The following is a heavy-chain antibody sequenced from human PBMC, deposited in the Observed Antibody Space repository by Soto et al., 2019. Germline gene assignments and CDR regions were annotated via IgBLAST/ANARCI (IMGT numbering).Heavy chain of an antibody. J-gene: IGHJ6*02. CDR1: GFTFSSYS. CDR3: ARGHTKYQLLMGGMDV. Sequence: LRLSCAASGFTFSSYSMNWVRQAPGKGLEWVSSISSSSSYIYYADSVKGRFTISRDNAKNSLYLQMNSLRAEDTAVYYCARGHTKYQLLMGGMDVWGQGXTVTVSS. V-gene: IGHV3-21*01. CDR2: ISSSSSYI. D-gene: IGHD2-2*01.